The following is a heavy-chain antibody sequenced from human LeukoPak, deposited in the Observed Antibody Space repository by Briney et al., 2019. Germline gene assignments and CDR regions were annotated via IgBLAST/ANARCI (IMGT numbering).Heavy chain of an antibody. CDR2: IYYSGST. D-gene: IGHD5-12*01. CDR3: ARRVASSALRRLHFDY. Sequence: SETLSLTCTVSGGSISSYYWSWIRQPPGKGLEWIGYIYYSGSTNYNPSLKSRVTISVDTSKNQFSLKLSSVTAADTAVYYCARRVASSALRRLHFDYWGQGTLVTVSS. J-gene: IGHJ4*02. CDR1: GGSISSYY. V-gene: IGHV4-59*01.